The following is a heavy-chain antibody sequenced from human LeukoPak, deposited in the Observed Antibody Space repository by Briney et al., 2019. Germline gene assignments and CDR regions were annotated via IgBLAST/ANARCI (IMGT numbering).Heavy chain of an antibody. D-gene: IGHD5-24*01. CDR1: GGSFSGYY. J-gene: IGHJ6*02. CDR2: INHSGST. Sequence: SETLSLTCAVYGGSFSGYYWSWIRQPPGKGLEWIGEINHSGSTNYNPSLKSRVTISVDTSKNQFSLKLSSATAADTAVYYCARGRWRMDVWGQGTTVTVSS. CDR3: ARGRWRMDV. V-gene: IGHV4-34*01.